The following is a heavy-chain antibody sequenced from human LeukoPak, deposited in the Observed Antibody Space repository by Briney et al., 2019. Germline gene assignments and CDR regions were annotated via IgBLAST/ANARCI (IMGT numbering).Heavy chain of an antibody. CDR1: GFTFSSYS. CDR2: ISSSSSYI. CDR3: ARDPNSSGYYYGFDY. V-gene: IGHV3-21*01. J-gene: IGHJ4*02. Sequence: PGGSLRLSCAASGFTFSSYSMNWVRQAPGKGLEWVSSISSSSSYIYYADSVKGRFTISRDNAENSLYLQMNSLRAEDTAVYYCARDPNSSGYYYGFDYWGQGTLVTVSS. D-gene: IGHD3-22*01.